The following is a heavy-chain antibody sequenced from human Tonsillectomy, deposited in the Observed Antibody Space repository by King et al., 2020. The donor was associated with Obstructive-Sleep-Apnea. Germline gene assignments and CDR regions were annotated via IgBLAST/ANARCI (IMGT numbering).Heavy chain of an antibody. CDR1: GGSFTGYY. CDR2: IGSSDSTI. CDR3: ARDLGYGSHIVDY. D-gene: IGHD3-10*01. Sequence: VQLQQWGAGVLKPSETLSLTCDVSGGSFTGYYWTWIRQPPGKGLEWVSYIGSSDSTIYFADSVQGRFTISRDNAKNSLYLQMNSLRAEDTAVYYCARDLGYGSHIVDYWGQGTLVTVSS. V-gene: IGHV3-11*01. J-gene: IGHJ4*02.